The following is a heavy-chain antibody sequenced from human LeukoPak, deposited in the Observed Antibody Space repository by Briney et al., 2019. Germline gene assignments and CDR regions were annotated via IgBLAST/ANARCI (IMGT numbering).Heavy chain of an antibody. D-gene: IGHD2-15*01. CDR1: GYTFTGYY. V-gene: IGHV1-18*04. CDR3: AREYSRWFDP. J-gene: IGHJ5*02. Sequence: ASVKVSCKASGYTFTGYYLHWVRQAPGQGLEWMGWISAYNGNTNYAQKLQGRVTMTTDTSTSTAYMELRSLRSDDTAVYYCAREYSRWFDPWGQGTLFTVSS. CDR2: ISAYNGNT.